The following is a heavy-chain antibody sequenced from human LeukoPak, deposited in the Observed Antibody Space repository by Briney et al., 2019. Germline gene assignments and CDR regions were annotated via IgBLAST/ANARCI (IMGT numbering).Heavy chain of an antibody. CDR3: ASLQDGEPLYRGYCSSTSCYKNYYYGMDD. Sequence: GASVKVSCKASGGTFSSYAISWVRQAPGQGLEWMGGIIPIFGTANYAQKFQGRVTITADESTSTAYMELSSLRSEDTAVYYCASLQDGEPLYRGYCSSTSCYKNYYYGMDDWGQGTTVTVSS. D-gene: IGHD2-2*02. J-gene: IGHJ6*02. CDR1: GGTFSSYA. CDR2: IIPIFGTA. V-gene: IGHV1-69*13.